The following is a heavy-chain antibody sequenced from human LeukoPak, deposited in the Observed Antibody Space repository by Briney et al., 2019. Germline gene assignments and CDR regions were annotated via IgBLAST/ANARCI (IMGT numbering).Heavy chain of an antibody. CDR2: INPSGGAT. CDR3: ARGGRGKWLPLGDS. V-gene: IGHV1-46*01. Sequence: ASVKVSCKASGYTFMTYYIYWVRQAPGQGLEWVGIINPSGGATSYAQKFQGRVTMTRDTSTSTVYMELSSLRSEDTALYYCARGGRGKWLPLGDSWGQGTLVTVSS. J-gene: IGHJ4*02. D-gene: IGHD5-24*01. CDR1: GYTFMTYY.